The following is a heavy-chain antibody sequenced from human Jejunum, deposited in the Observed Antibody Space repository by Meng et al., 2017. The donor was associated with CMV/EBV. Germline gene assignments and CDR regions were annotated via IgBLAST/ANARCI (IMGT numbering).Heavy chain of an antibody. Sequence: RLSCVASGFTFSSYGMHWVRQAPGKGLEWVALIRYDGSYYTDSVRGRFTISRDNSKNTLYLQMNSLRAEDTAVYYCAKFGVSGLDYWGQGTLVTVSS. J-gene: IGHJ4*02. CDR3: AKFGVSGLDY. CDR2: IRYDGS. CDR1: GFTFSSYG. D-gene: IGHD3-3*01. V-gene: IGHV3-30*02.